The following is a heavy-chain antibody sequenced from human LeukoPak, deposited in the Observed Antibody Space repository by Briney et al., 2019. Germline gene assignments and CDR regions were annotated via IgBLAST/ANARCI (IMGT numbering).Heavy chain of an antibody. V-gene: IGHV1-69*05. D-gene: IGHD4-23*01. CDR2: IIPIFGTA. CDR1: GGTFSSYA. J-gene: IGHJ3*02. Sequence: ASVKVSCKASGGTFSSYAISWVRQAPGQGLEWMGGIIPIFGTANYAQKFQGRVTITTDESTSTAYMELSSLRSEDTAVYYCASFGNSYAFDIWGRGTMVTVSS. CDR3: ASFGNSYAFDI.